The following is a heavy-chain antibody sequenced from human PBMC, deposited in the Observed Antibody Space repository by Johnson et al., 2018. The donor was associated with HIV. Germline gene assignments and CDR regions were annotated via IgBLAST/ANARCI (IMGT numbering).Heavy chain of an antibody. J-gene: IGHJ3*02. D-gene: IGHD6-13*01. V-gene: IGHV3-9*01. CDR2: ISWNSGSI. Sequence: VQLVESGGGVVQPGRSLRLSCAASGFTFDDYAMHWVRQAPGKGLEWVSGISWNSGSIGYADSVKGRFTISRDNAKHSLYLQMNSLRAEDTALYYCAKDLSSSSWDAFDIWGQGTMVTVSS. CDR1: GFTFDDYA. CDR3: AKDLSSSSWDAFDI.